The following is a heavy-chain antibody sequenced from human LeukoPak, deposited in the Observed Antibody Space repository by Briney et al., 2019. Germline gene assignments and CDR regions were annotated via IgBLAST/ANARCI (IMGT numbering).Heavy chain of an antibody. J-gene: IGHJ4*02. D-gene: IGHD6-6*01. CDR1: GYTFTAYF. V-gene: IGHV1-46*01. CDR3: AREQVAARRSFDY. CDR2: INPNSGST. Sequence: ASVKVSCKASGYTFTAYFMYWVRQTPGQGLEWMGNINPNSGSTTYAQRFQGRVTMTRDTSTSTVYMELSSLKAEDTAVYYCAREQVAARRSFDYWGQGTLVTVSS.